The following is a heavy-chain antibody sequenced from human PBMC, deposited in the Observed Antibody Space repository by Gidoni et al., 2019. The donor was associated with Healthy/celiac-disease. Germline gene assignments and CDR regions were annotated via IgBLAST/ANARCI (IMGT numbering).Heavy chain of an antibody. Sequence: QVQLQVSGTGLVTPSYTLSLTCPVSGGSISSYYRSWIRQPPGKGLEWIGYIYYGGSTNYNHTLKRRVTISVDTYKNQFSLKLSSVTAADTAVYYCARDRDYGDTDAFDIWGQGTMVTVSS. CDR1: GGSISSYY. J-gene: IGHJ3*02. D-gene: IGHD4-17*01. CDR2: IYYGGST. V-gene: IGHV4-59*01. CDR3: ARDRDYGDTDAFDI.